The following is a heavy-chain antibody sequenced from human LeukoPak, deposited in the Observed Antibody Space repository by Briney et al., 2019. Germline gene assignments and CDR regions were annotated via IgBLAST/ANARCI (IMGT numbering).Heavy chain of an antibody. V-gene: IGHV1-2*04. J-gene: IGHJ4*02. CDR2: INPNSGGT. Sequence: ASVKVSCKASGYTFTGYYMHWVRQAPGQGLEWMGWINPNSGGTNYAQKFQGWVTMTRDTSISTAYMELSRLRSDDTAVYYCVSYYDSSGYKDYWGQGTLVTVSS. D-gene: IGHD3-22*01. CDR3: VSYYDSSGYKDY. CDR1: GYTFTGYY.